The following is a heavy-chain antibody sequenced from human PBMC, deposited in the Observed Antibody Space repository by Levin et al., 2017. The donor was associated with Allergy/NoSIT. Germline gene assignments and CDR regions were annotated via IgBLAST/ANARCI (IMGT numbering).Heavy chain of an antibody. V-gene: IGHV4-59*01. J-gene: IGHJ3*01. CDR3: ARDTGGFAFDL. D-gene: IGHD1-1*01. Sequence: QSQTLSLTCTVSGGSISIFYWSLIRQPPGKGLEWIGYITHSGRTNYNPSLKSRLTLSLDTSKNQFSLKLTSATAADTAVYYCARDTGGFAFDLWGQGTLVTVSS. CDR1: GGSISIFY. CDR2: ITHSGRT.